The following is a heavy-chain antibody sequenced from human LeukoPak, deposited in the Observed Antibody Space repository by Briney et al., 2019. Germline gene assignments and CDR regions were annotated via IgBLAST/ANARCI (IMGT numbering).Heavy chain of an antibody. J-gene: IGHJ6*02. Sequence: PGGSLRLSCAASGFTFSSYAMSWFRQAPGKGLEWVSYISHTGSTMSYADSVKGRFTISRDNARNSLYLQMNSLRAEDTAVYYCAIPPLSGTGSSRPLAGMDVWGQGTTVTVSS. V-gene: IGHV3-48*04. CDR3: AIPPLSGTGSSRPLAGMDV. CDR2: ISHTGSTM. D-gene: IGHD3-10*01. CDR1: GFTFSSYA.